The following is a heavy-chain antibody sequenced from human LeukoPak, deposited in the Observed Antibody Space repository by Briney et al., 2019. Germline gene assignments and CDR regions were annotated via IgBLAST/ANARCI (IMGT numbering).Heavy chain of an antibody. Sequence: ASVTASFKAFGGTFISYAISWVRQAPGQGLEWMGGIIPIFGTANYAQKFQGRVTITADESTSTACMELSSLRSEDTAVYYCARGPSNLEYYDILTGYPPMDVWGQGTTVTVSS. CDR3: ARGPSNLEYYDILTGYPPMDV. CDR2: IIPIFGTA. J-gene: IGHJ6*02. D-gene: IGHD3-9*01. CDR1: GGTFISYA. V-gene: IGHV1-69*13.